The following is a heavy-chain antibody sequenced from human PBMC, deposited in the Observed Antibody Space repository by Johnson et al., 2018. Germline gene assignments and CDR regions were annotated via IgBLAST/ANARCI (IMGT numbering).Heavy chain of an antibody. CDR3: ARVDYDSSGYAFDI. CDR1: GFTFSSYD. V-gene: IGHV3-13*01. Sequence: VQLVQSGGGLVQPGGSLRLSCAASGFTFSSYDMHWVRQATGKGLEWVSAIGTAGATYYPGSVKGRFTISRENAKNSLYLQINSRRAGDPAVYYCARVDYDSSGYAFDIWGQGTMGTVSS. CDR2: IGTAGAT. D-gene: IGHD3-22*01. J-gene: IGHJ3*02.